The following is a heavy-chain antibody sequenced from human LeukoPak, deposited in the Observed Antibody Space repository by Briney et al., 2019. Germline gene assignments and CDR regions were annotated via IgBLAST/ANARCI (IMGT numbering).Heavy chain of an antibody. CDR1: GVSIFSSSYY. V-gene: IGHV4-39*01. Sequence: PSETLSLSCSVSGVSIFSSSYYWGWIRQPPGKGLEWIGSVYYSGSTYYNPSLKSRVTISVDTSNNQFSLKLSSVTAADTAVYYCARHQINSYYYIDVWGKGTTVTVSS. CDR3: ARHQINSYYYIDV. J-gene: IGHJ6*03. CDR2: VYYSGST.